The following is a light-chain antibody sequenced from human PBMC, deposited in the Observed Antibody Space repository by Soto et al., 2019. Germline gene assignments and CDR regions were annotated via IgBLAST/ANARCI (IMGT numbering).Light chain of an antibody. V-gene: IGKV1-33*01. Sequence: DSHLIHSHSSLSATVGDRVTITCPASQDIRKYLNWYQQKPGKAPKLLSYDASNRETGVPSRFSGSGSGTDFSLSIDSLQPEDIATYYCQQYDHPPYTFGQGT. J-gene: IGKJ2*01. CDR2: DAS. CDR3: QQYDHPPYT. CDR1: QDIRKY.